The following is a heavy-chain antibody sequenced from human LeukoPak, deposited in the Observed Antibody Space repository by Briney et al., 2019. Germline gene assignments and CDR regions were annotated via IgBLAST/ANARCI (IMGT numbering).Heavy chain of an antibody. CDR1: GFTFSSYA. D-gene: IGHD2-15*01. V-gene: IGHV3-23*01. CDR2: ISGSGGST. CDR3: AKDADCSGGSCYSGWFDP. Sequence: GGSLRLSCAASGFTFSSYAMSWVRQAPGKGLEWVSAISGSGGSTYYADSVKGRFTISRDNSKNALYLQTNSLRAEDTAVYYCAKDADCSGGSCYSGWFDPWGQGTLATVSS. J-gene: IGHJ5*02.